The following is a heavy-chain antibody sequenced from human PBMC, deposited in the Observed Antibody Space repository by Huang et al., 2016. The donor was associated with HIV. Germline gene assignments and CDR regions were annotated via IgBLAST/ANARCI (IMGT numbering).Heavy chain of an antibody. Sequence: QVQLVQSGAEVKKPGASVKVSCKASGYTFTGYYMHWVRQAPGQGLEWMGWINPKRGGTNYAQKCQGRVTMTRDTSISTAYMELSRLRSDDTAVYYCAREVVSATGYYYYGMDVWGQGTTVTVSS. V-gene: IGHV1-2*02. CDR1: GYTFTGYY. D-gene: IGHD2-15*01. CDR3: AREVVSATGYYYYGMDV. CDR2: INPKRGGT. J-gene: IGHJ6*02.